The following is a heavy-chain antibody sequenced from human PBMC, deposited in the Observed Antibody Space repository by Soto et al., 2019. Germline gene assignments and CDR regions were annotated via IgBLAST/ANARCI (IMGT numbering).Heavy chain of an antibody. Sequence: SVKVSCKASGFTFTSSAMQWVRQARGQRLEWIGWIVVGSGNTNYAQKFQERVTITRDMSTSTAYMELSSLRSEDTAVYYCAAHLGGGYYYYMDVWGKGTTVTVSS. V-gene: IGHV1-58*02. CDR1: GFTFTSSA. CDR2: IVVGSGNT. D-gene: IGHD3-16*01. J-gene: IGHJ6*03. CDR3: AAHLGGGYYYYMDV.